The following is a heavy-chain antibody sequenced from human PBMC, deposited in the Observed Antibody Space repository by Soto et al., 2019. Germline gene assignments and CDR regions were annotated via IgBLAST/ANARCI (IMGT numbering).Heavy chain of an antibody. J-gene: IGHJ4*02. CDR3: AHRVLRTVFGLVTTTAIYFDF. CDR2: IYWDVEK. CDR1: GFSLTTSGVG. D-gene: IGHD3-3*01. Sequence: QITLNESGPTVVRPTETLTLTCRFSGFSLTTSGVGVGWIRQSPGKAPEWLALIYWDVEKRYSASLKSRLTITKDTSKNQVVLTVSDLDPTDTATYYCAHRVLRTVFGLVTTTAIYFDFWGQGTPVAVSS. V-gene: IGHV2-5*02.